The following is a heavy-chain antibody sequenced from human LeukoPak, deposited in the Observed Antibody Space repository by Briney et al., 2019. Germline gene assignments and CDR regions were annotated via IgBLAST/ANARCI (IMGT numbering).Heavy chain of an antibody. CDR1: GGSISSYY. J-gene: IGHJ4*02. CDR3: ARDRSWGSYGLRYYFDY. V-gene: IGHV4-39*07. Sequence: SETLSLTCTVSGGSISSYYWSWIRQPPGKGLEWIGSIYYSGSTYYNPSLKSRVTISVDTSKNQFSLKLSSVTAADTAVYYCARDRSWGSYGLRYYFDYWGQGTLVTVSS. D-gene: IGHD1-26*01. CDR2: IYYSGST.